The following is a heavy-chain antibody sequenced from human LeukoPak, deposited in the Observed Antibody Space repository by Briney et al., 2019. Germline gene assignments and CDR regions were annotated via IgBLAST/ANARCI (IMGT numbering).Heavy chain of an antibody. V-gene: IGHV4-39*07. CDR3: ARRIQLWVRTGQTRGFDY. CDR2: IYYSGST. CDR1: GGSISSSSYY. Sequence: SETLSLTCTVSGGSISSSSYYWGWIRQPPGKGLEWIGSIYYSGSTYYNPSLKSRVTISVDTSKNQFSLQLSSVAATDTAVYYCARRIQLWVRTGQTRGFDYWGQGTLVTVSS. J-gene: IGHJ4*02. D-gene: IGHD5-18*01.